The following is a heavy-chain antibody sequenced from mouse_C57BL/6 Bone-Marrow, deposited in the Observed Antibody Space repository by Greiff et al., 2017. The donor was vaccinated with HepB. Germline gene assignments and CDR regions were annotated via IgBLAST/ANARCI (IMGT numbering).Heavy chain of an antibody. V-gene: IGHV14-1*01. D-gene: IGHD2-10*01. Sequence: EVQLQESGAELVRPGASVKLSCTASGFNIKDYYMHWVKQRPEQGLEWIGRIDPEDGDTEYAPKFQGKATMTADTSSNTAYLQLSSLTSEDTAVYYCTPYYGKEAGFAYWGQGTLVTVSA. CDR3: TPYYGKEAGFAY. CDR1: GFNIKDYY. J-gene: IGHJ3*01. CDR2: IDPEDGDT.